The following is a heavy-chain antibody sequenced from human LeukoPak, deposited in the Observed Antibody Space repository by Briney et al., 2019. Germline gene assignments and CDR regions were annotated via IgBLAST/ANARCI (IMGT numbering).Heavy chain of an antibody. D-gene: IGHD3-10*01. CDR3: AKDYYYGSGILSPLDGY. J-gene: IGHJ4*02. V-gene: IGHV3-23*01. CDR2: ISGSGGST. Sequence: GGSLRLSCAASGFTFSSYAMSWVRQAPGKGLEWVSAISGSGGSTYYADSVKGRFTISRDNSKNTLYLQMNSLRAEDTAVYYCAKDYYYGSGILSPLDGYWGQGTLVTVSS. CDR1: GFTFSSYA.